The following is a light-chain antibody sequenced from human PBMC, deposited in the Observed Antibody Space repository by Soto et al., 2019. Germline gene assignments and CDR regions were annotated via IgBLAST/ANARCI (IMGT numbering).Light chain of an antibody. J-gene: IGKJ3*01. CDR2: WAS. CDR3: QQYYSTPFT. V-gene: IGKV4-1*01. CDR1: QTIFYTSTNKNY. Sequence: DIVMTQSPDSLAVSLGERATIHCKSSQTIFYTSTNKNYLAWYQQRPGQPPKLLIYWASDRESGVPNRFSGSGSGTDFTITISRLQAEDVALYYCQQYYSTPFTFGPGTKVDIK.